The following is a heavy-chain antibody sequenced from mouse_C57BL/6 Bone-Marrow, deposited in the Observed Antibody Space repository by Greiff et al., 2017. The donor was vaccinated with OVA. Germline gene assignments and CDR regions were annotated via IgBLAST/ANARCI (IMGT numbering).Heavy chain of an antibody. CDR2: ISDGGSYT. CDR1: GFTFSSYA. CDR3: ARLGRP. D-gene: IGHD4-1*01. J-gene: IGHJ4*01. V-gene: IGHV5-4*03. Sequence: EVKVVESGGGLVKPGGSLKLSCAASGFTFSSYAMSWVRQTPEKRLEWVATISDGGSYTYYPDNVKGRFTISRDNAKNNLYLQMSHLKSEDTAMYYCARLGRPWGQGTSVTVSS.